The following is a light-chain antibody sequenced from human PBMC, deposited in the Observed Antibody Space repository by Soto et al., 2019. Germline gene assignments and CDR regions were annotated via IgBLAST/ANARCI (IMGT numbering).Light chain of an antibody. Sequence: ERVMTQSPATLSVSPGERATLSCRASQSVGSNLAWYQQKPGQAPRLLIFGASSRATGVPARFSGSGSGTEFTLTINSLQSEDFAVYFCQQCDNLPLPVGPGTKVDSK. CDR3: QQCDNLPLP. CDR2: GAS. J-gene: IGKJ3*01. CDR1: QSVGSN. V-gene: IGKV3-15*01.